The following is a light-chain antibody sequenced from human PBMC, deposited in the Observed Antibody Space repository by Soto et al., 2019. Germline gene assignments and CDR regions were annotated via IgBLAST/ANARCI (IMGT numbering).Light chain of an antibody. CDR1: QSVSSSY. J-gene: IGKJ2*01. V-gene: IGKV3-20*01. CDR2: AAS. Sequence: EMVLTQSPGTLSLSPGERATLSCRASQSVSSSYLAWYQQKPGQAPRLLIYAASSRATGIPDRFSGSGSGTDFTLTISRLEPEDFAVYYCQQYGSSLYTFGQGTKLEI. CDR3: QQYGSSLYT.